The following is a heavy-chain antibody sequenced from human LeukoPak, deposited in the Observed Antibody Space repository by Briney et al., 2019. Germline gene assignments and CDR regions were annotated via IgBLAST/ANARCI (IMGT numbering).Heavy chain of an antibody. J-gene: IGHJ6*02. CDR3: ARGRPKHYYDSSGSCGMDV. V-gene: IGHV1-69*13. Sequence: SVKVSCKASGGTFSSYAISWVRQAPGQGLEWMGGIIPIFGTANYAQKFQGRVTITADESTSTAYMELSSLRSEDTAVYYCARGRPKHYYDSSGSCGMDVWGQGTTVTVSS. CDR2: IIPIFGTA. D-gene: IGHD3-22*01. CDR1: GGTFSSYA.